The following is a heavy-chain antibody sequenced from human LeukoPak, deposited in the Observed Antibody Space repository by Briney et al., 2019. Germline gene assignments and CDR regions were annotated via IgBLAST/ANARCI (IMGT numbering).Heavy chain of an antibody. CDR1: GYTFTGYC. CDR2: INPNSGGT. J-gene: IGHJ4*02. D-gene: IGHD1-26*01. CDR3: ARVGGTSFIVGAIANYFDY. Sequence: ASVKVSCKASGYTFTGYCMHWVRQAPGQGLEWMGRINPNSGGTNYAQKFQGRVTMTRDTSISTAYMELSRLRSDDTAVYYCARVGGTSFIVGAIANYFDYWGQGTLVTVSS. V-gene: IGHV1-2*06.